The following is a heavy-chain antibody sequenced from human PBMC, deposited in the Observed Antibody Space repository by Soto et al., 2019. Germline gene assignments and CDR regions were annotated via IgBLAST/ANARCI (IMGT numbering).Heavy chain of an antibody. V-gene: IGHV3-48*04. CDR1: GFTFSSYS. Sequence: GGSLRLSCAASGFTFSSYSMNWVRQAPGKGMEWGSYISSSSSTIYYADSVKGRFTISRDNAKNSLYLQMNSLRAEDTAVYYCARVGGGSYYYFDYWGQGTLVTVSS. CDR3: ARVGGGSYYYFDY. J-gene: IGHJ4*02. CDR2: ISSSSSTI. D-gene: IGHD1-26*01.